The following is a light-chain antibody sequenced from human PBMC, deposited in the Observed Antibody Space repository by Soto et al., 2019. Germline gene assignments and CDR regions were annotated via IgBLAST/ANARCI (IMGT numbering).Light chain of an antibody. J-gene: IGKJ2*01. Sequence: EIVMTQSPATLSVSPGERATLSCRASQSVSSNLAWYQQKPGQATRLLIYGASTRATGIPARFSGSGSGTEFPLTISSLQYEDFAVYYCQQYNNWPKTFGQGTKLEMK. CDR2: GAS. CDR1: QSVSSN. CDR3: QQYNNWPKT. V-gene: IGKV3-15*01.